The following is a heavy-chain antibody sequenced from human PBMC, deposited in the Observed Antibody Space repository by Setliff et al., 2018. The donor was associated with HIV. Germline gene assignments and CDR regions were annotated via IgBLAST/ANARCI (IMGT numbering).Heavy chain of an antibody. Sequence: SETLSLTCAVYGGSLSGYYWSWIRQPPGKGLEWMGEFNHGRSTNNNPSLKGGVTISGDTTKNQSSLKLTSVTAADTAVYYCARGGRSTVATCAWFDPWGQGTLVTVSS. CDR2: FNHGRST. CDR1: GGSLSGYY. V-gene: IGHV4-34*01. CDR3: ARGGRSTVATCAWFDP. J-gene: IGHJ5*02. D-gene: IGHD4-4*01.